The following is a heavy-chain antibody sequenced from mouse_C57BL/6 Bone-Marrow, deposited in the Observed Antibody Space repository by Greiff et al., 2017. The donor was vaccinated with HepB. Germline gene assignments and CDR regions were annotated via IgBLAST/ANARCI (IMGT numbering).Heavy chain of an antibody. V-gene: IGHV7-3*01. Sequence: EVMLVESGGGLVQPGGSLSLSCAASGFTFTDYYMSWVRQPPGKALEWLGFIRNKANGYTTEYSASVKGRFTISRDNSQSILYLQMNALRAEDSATYYCARYDYDGAWFAYWGQGTLVTVSA. CDR2: IRNKANGYTT. J-gene: IGHJ3*01. D-gene: IGHD2-4*01. CDR1: GFTFTDYY. CDR3: ARYDYDGAWFAY.